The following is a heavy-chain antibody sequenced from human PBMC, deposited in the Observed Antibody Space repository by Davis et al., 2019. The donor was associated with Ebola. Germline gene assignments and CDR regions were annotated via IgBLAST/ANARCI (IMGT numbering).Heavy chain of an antibody. J-gene: IGHJ6*02. CDR3: ARGVGIAAAGTWGYYYYGMDV. CDR2: IYYSGST. Sequence: MPGGSLRLSCTVSGGSISSSSYYWGWIRQPPGQGLEWIGSIYYSGSTYYNPSLKSRVTLSVDTSKNQFSLKLSSVTAADTAVYYCARGVGIAAAGTWGYYYYGMDVWGQGTTVTVSS. V-gene: IGHV4-39*07. D-gene: IGHD6-13*01. CDR1: GGSISSSSYY.